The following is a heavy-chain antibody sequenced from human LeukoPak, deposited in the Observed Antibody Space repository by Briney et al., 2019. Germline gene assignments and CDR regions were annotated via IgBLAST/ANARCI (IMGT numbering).Heavy chain of an antibody. CDR1: GFTFSSYS. V-gene: IGHV3-21*01. CDR3: ARIQGASRGDAFDI. CDR2: ISSSSSYI. Sequence: GGSLRLSCAASGFTFSSYSMNWVRQAPGKGLEWVSSISSSSSYIYYADSVKGRFTISRDNAKNSLYLQMNSLRAEDTAVYYCARIQGASRGDAFDIWGQGTLVTVSS. J-gene: IGHJ4*02. D-gene: IGHD2-2*01.